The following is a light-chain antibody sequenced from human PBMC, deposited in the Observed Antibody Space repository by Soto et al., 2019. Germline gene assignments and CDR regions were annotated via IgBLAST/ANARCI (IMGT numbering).Light chain of an antibody. CDR3: QQYASFWT. J-gene: IGKJ1*01. Sequence: DIQMTQSPSTLSASVGDRVTITCRATQSISNSLAWYQQKPGKAPKLLIYKASSLESGVPSRFSGSGSGTEFTLTIPSLQPDDFATYYCQQYASFWTFGQGTKVEIK. V-gene: IGKV1-5*03. CDR1: QSISNS. CDR2: KAS.